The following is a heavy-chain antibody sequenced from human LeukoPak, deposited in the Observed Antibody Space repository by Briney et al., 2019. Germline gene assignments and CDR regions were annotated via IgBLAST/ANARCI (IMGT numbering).Heavy chain of an antibody. CDR2: INHSGST. V-gene: IGHV4-34*01. J-gene: IGHJ4*02. D-gene: IGHD2-2*01. Sequence: SETLSLTCAVYGGSFSGYYWSWIRQPPGKGLEWIGEINHSGSTNYNPSLKSRVTISVDTSKNQFSLKLSSVTAADTAEYYCARGGDYCSSTSCTLDYWGQGTLVTVSS. CDR3: ARGGDYCSSTSCTLDY. CDR1: GGSFSGYY.